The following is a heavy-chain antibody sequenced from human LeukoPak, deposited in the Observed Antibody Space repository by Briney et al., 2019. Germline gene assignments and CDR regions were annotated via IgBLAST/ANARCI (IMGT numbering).Heavy chain of an antibody. CDR3: ARIRRDGYNSYFDY. D-gene: IGHD5-24*01. V-gene: IGHV4-59*12. Sequence: SETLSLTCTVSGGSISSYYWSWIRQPPGKGLEWIGYIYYSGSTNYNPSLKSRVTISVDTSKNQFSLKLSSVTAADTAVYYCARIRRDGYNSYFDYWGQGTLVTVSS. CDR2: IYYSGST. J-gene: IGHJ4*02. CDR1: GGSISSYY.